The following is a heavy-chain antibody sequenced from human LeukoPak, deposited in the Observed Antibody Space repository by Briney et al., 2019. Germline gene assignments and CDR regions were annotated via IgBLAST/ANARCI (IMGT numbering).Heavy chain of an antibody. D-gene: IGHD3-22*01. J-gene: IGHJ6*02. CDR1: GFTFSSYA. CDR2: ISGSGGST. CDR3: AKANYYDSSGYYFGIVYNYYGMDV. V-gene: IGHV3-23*01. Sequence: GGSLRLSCAASGFTFSSYAMSWVRQAPGKGLEWVSAISGSGGSTYYADSVKGRFTISRDNSKNTLYLQMNSLRAEDTAVYYCAKANYYDSSGYYFGIVYNYYGMDVWGQGTTVTVSS.